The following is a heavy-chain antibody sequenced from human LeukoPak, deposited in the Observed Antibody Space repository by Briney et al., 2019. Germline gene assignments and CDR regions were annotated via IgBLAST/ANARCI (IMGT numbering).Heavy chain of an antibody. CDR2: IYYSGSS. D-gene: IGHD6-6*01. J-gene: IGHJ5*02. V-gene: IGHV4-59*08. Sequence: SETLSLTCTVSGRSLSNYYWSWLRPPPGEGREWSGYIYYSGSSDYNPSLKSRVIMSVDTSKNQFSLKLSSLTAADTAVYFCARYSQYSSSKWFDPWGQGTLVTVSS. CDR3: ARYSQYSSSKWFDP. CDR1: GRSLSNYY.